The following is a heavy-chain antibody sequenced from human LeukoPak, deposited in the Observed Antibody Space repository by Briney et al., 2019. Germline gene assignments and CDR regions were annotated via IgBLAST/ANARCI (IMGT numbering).Heavy chain of an antibody. Sequence: SQTLSLTCTVSGCSISSGSYYWSWIRQPAGKGLEWIGRIYTSGSTNYNPSLKSRVTISVDTSKNQFSLKLSSVTAADTAVYYCASEYRDRRNWFDPWGQGTLVTVSS. D-gene: IGHD4-17*01. CDR2: IYTSGST. CDR3: ASEYRDRRNWFDP. V-gene: IGHV4-61*02. CDR1: GCSISSGSYY. J-gene: IGHJ5*02.